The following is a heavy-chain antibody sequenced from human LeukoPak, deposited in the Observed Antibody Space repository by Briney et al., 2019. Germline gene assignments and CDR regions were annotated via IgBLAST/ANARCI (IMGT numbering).Heavy chain of an antibody. CDR1: GYTFIDYY. CDR3: ARGGYNTGWEFDY. J-gene: IGHJ4*02. V-gene: IGHV1-2*02. Sequence: ASVTVSCKASGYTFIDYYMHWVRQAPGKGLGGMGWINPISGGTDFAQKFQGRVTMTRDTSISTAYMELSRLRSDDTAVYYCARGGYNTGWEFDYWGQGTLVTVSS. CDR2: INPISGGT. D-gene: IGHD6-19*01.